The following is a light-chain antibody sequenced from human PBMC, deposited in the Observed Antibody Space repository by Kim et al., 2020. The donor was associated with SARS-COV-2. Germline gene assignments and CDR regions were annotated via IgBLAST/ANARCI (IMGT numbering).Light chain of an antibody. CDR1: QGISNY. J-gene: IGKJ1*01. V-gene: IGKV1-17*03. CDR2: VAS. Sequence: ASVRDRVTITCRASQGISNYLAWFQQKPGKVPKRLIYVASSLQCGVPSRFSGSGSGTEFTLTISSLQPEDVATYYCLRHNDYPRAFGQGTKVDIK. CDR3: LRHNDYPRA.